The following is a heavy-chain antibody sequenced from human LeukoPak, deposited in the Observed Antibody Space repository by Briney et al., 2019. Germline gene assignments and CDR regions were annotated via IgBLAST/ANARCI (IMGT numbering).Heavy chain of an antibody. CDR2: INPSGGST. CDR3: ARDYNYYDSSAQFDP. V-gene: IGHV1-46*01. D-gene: IGHD3-22*01. CDR1: GYTFTSYY. J-gene: IGHJ5*02. Sequence: ASVKVSCKASGYTFTSYYMHWVRQAPGQGLEWMGIINPSGGSTSYAQKFQGRVTMTRDTSTSTVYMELSSLRSEDTAVYYCARDYNYYDSSAQFDPWGQGTLVTVSS.